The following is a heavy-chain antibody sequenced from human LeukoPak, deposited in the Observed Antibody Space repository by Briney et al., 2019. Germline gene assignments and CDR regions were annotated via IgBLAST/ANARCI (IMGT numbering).Heavy chain of an antibody. CDR1: GYTFTSYA. D-gene: IGHD6-13*01. V-gene: IGHV1-3*01. Sequence: ASVNVSCKASGYTFTSYAMHWVRQAPGQRLEWMGWINAGNGNTKYSQKFQGRVTMTRDTSTSTVYMELSSLRSEDTAVYYCARGKAAAGADPWGQGTLVTVSS. CDR3: ARGKAAAGADP. J-gene: IGHJ5*02. CDR2: INAGNGNT.